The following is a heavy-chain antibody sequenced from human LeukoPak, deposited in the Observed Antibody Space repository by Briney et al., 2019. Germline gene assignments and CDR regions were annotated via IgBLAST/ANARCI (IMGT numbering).Heavy chain of an antibody. D-gene: IGHD6-13*01. Sequence: SETLSLTCTVSGGSISSGGYYWSWIRQPAGKGLEWIGRIYTSGSTNYNPSLKSRVTISVDTSKNQFSLNLSSVTAADTAVYYCARGGGSRTDNYYFDYWGQGTLVTVSS. CDR1: GGSISSGGYY. J-gene: IGHJ4*02. CDR2: IYTSGST. CDR3: ARGGGSRTDNYYFDY. V-gene: IGHV4-61*02.